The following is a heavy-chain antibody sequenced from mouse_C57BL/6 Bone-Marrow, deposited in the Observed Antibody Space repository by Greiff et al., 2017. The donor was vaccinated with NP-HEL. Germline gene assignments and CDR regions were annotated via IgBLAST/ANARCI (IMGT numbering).Heavy chain of an antibody. CDR1: GYAFSSYW. J-gene: IGHJ2*01. V-gene: IGHV1-80*01. Sequence: VQLQQSGAELVKPGASVKISCKASGYAFSSYWMNWVKQRPGKGLEWIGQIYPGDGDTNYNGKFKGKATLTADKSSSTAYMQLSSLTSEDSAVYFCARERGYYDYDVDYWGQGTTLTVSS. CDR2: IYPGDGDT. CDR3: ARERGYYDYDVDY. D-gene: IGHD2-4*01.